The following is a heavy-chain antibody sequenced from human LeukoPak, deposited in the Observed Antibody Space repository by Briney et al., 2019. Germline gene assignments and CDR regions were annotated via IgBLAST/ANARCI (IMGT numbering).Heavy chain of an antibody. V-gene: IGHV4-39*01. Sequence: SETLSLTCTVSGGSTSSSSYYWGWIRQPPGKGLGWIGSIYYSGSTYYNPSLKSRVTISVDTSKNQFSLKLSSVTAADTAVYYCATHGAVAANFDYWGQGTLVTVSS. CDR2: IYYSGST. D-gene: IGHD6-19*01. CDR1: GGSTSSSSYY. J-gene: IGHJ4*02. CDR3: ATHGAVAANFDY.